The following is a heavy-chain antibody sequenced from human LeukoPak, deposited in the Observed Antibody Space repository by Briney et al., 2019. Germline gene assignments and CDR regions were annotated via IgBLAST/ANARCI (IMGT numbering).Heavy chain of an antibody. CDR2: ISGSGAGT. CDR3: AKERSFGTWLGDY. V-gene: IGHV3-23*01. D-gene: IGHD2/OR15-2a*01. Sequence: GGSLRLSCAASGFTFSDYAMTWVRQAPGMGLEWVSAISGSGAGTYYADSVKGRFTISRDNSKNTLFLQMNSLRAEDTAVYYCAKERSFGTWLGDYWGQGTLVAVSS. CDR1: GFTFSDYA. J-gene: IGHJ4*02.